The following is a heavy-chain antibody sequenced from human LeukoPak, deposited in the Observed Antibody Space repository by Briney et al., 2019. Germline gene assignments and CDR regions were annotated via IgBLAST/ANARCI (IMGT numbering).Heavy chain of an antibody. CDR2: IIPILGIA. Sequence: SVKVSCKASGSTFSSYTISWVRQAPGQGLEWMGRIIPILGIANYAQKFQGRVTITADKSTSTAYMELSSLRSEDTAVYYCATNYYGSGSYTYYFDYWGQGTLVTVSS. V-gene: IGHV1-69*02. CDR1: GSTFSSYT. J-gene: IGHJ4*02. CDR3: ATNYYGSGSYTYYFDY. D-gene: IGHD3-10*01.